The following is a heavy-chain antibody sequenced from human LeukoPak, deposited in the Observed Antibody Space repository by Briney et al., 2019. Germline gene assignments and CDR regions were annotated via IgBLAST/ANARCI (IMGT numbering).Heavy chain of an antibody. CDR3: AKPANSGRYYYYGMDV. J-gene: IGHJ6*02. CDR2: ISGSGGST. D-gene: IGHD3-10*01. Sequence: GGSLRLSCAASGFTFSSYAMSWVRQAPGKGLEWVSAISGSGGSTYYADSVKGRFTISRDNSKNTLYLQMNSLRAEDTAVYYCAKPANSGRYYYYGMDVWGQGTTVTVSS. CDR1: GFTFSSYA. V-gene: IGHV3-23*01.